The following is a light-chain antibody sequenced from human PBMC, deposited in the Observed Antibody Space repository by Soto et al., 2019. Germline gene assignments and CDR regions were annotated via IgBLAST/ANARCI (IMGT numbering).Light chain of an antibody. J-gene: IGLJ3*02. CDR3: CSYAGSATWV. CDR2: EVT. V-gene: IGLV2-23*02. Sequence: QSALTQPASVSGSPGQSITISCTGTNSDVGNYNLVSWYQQHPGKAPKLMMYEVTKRPSGVSNRFSGSKSGNTASRTISGLQAEDEADYYCCSYAGSATWVFGGGTQLTVL. CDR1: NSDVGNYNL.